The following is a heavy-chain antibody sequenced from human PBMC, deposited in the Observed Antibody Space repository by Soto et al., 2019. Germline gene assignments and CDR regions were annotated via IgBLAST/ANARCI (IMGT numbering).Heavy chain of an antibody. J-gene: IGHJ4*02. CDR2: IYYSGST. Sequence: PSETLSLTCTVSGGSISRGGYYWSWIRQHPGKGLEWIGYIYYSGSTYYNPSLKSRVTISVDTSKNQFSLKLSSVTAADTAVYYCAPFQLRPGYFDYWGQGTLVTVSS. CDR1: GGSISRGGYY. CDR3: APFQLRPGYFDY. D-gene: IGHD3-16*01. V-gene: IGHV4-31*03.